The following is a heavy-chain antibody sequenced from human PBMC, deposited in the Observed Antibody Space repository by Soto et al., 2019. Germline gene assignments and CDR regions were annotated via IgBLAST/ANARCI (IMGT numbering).Heavy chain of an antibody. CDR1: GGSISSYY. CDR3: ARDRNWKGDYGVDG. J-gene: IGHJ6*02. Sequence: QVQLQESGPGLVKPSETLSLTCTVSGGSISSYYWHWIRQPPGKGLEWIGYIYYSGSTNYNPSLKSRVTISVDTSKNQFSLKLTSVTAADTAVYYCARDRNWKGDYGVDGWGQGTTVTVSS. D-gene: IGHD1-1*01. V-gene: IGHV4-59*01. CDR2: IYYSGST.